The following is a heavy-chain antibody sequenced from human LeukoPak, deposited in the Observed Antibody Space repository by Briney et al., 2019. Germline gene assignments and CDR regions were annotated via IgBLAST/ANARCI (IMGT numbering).Heavy chain of an antibody. CDR1: GGSFSGYY. D-gene: IGHD6-19*01. V-gene: IGHV4-34*01. CDR2: INHSGST. CDR3: ARWAGIAVAGVDY. Sequence: SETLSLTCAVYGGSFSGYYWSWIRQPPGKGLEWIGEINHSGSTNYNPSLKSRVTISVDTSKNQFSLKLSSVTAADTAVYYCARWAGIAVAGVDYWGQGTLVTVSS. J-gene: IGHJ4*02.